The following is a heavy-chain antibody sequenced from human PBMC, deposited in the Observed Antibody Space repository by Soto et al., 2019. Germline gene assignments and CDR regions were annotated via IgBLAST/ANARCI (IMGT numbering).Heavy chain of an antibody. CDR1: GFTFSSYG. D-gene: IGHD3-22*01. CDR2: ISYDGSNK. Sequence: QVQLVESGGGVVQPGRSLRLSCAASGFTFSSYGMHWVRQAPGKGLEWVAVISYDGSNKYYADSVKGRFTISRDNSKNTLYLKMNSLRAEETAVYYWAKDQYYYDSSGYYGGYYYGMDVWGQGTTVTVSS. V-gene: IGHV3-30*18. J-gene: IGHJ6*02. CDR3: AKDQYYYDSSGYYGGYYYGMDV.